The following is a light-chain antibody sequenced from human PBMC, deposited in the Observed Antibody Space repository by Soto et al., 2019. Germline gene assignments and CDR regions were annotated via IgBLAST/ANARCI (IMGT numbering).Light chain of an antibody. V-gene: IGLV2-14*01. CDR3: SSYRGGSALGV. CDR1: SIDVGGYNY. J-gene: IGLJ1*01. Sequence: VSGSPGQSFPISCTGTSIDVGGYNYFSWYQQHPGKAPKLVIFEVNNRPSGVSNRFSGSKSGNTASLTISGLQAEDEADYYCSSYRGGSALGVFGTGTKVTVL. CDR2: EVN.